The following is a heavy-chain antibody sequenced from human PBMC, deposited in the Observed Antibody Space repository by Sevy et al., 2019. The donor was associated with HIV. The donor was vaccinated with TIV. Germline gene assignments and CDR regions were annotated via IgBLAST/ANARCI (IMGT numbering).Heavy chain of an antibody. J-gene: IGHJ2*01. CDR3: ARESGTISAGTERYLDL. Sequence: SQTLSLTCAISGDSVSTNSAAWNWIRQSPSRGLEWLGRTYYRSKWFNEYAVPVKSRIIINPDTSKNQLSLQLNSVTPEDTAVYYCARESGTISAGTERYLDLRGRGTLVTVSS. CDR1: GDSVSTNSAA. CDR2: TYYRSKWFN. D-gene: IGHD6-13*01. V-gene: IGHV6-1*01.